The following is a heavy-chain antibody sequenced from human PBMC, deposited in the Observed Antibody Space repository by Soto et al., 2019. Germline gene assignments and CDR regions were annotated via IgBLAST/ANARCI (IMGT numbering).Heavy chain of an antibody. J-gene: IGHJ4*02. Sequence: SETLSLTCAVSGGSISSGGYSWSWIRQPPGKGLEWIGYIYHSGSTYYNPSLKSRVTISVDRSKNQFSLKLSSVTAADTAVYYCARGRLAAAGYYFDYWGQGTLVTVSS. CDR3: ARGRLAAAGYYFDY. CDR2: IYHSGST. D-gene: IGHD6-13*01. CDR1: GGSISSGGYS. V-gene: IGHV4-30-2*01.